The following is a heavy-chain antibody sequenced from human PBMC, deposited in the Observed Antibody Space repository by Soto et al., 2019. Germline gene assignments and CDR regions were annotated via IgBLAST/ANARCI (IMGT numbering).Heavy chain of an antibody. V-gene: IGHV4-39*01. CDR2: IYYSGRT. Sequence: SETLSLTCIVSGESISSSSYYWGWIRQAKGKGLEWSGSIYYSGRTYYNPSFKSRVTISIDTSKNQFSLKLSSVTATDTAVYYCARQRTTVVTQAYFDHWGQGALVTVSS. CDR1: GESISSSSYY. CDR3: ARQRTTVVTQAYFDH. J-gene: IGHJ4*02. D-gene: IGHD2-21*02.